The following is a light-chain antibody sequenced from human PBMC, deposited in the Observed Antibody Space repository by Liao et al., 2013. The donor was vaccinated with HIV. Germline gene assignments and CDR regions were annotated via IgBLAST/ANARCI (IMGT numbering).Light chain of an antibody. CDR2: QDS. Sequence: SYELTQPPSVSVSPGQTASITCSGDKLGDKYACWYQQKPGQSPVLVIYQDSKRPSGIPERFSGSSSGTTVTLTISGVQAEDEADYYCQSADSSGTLPYVFGTGTKVTVL. J-gene: IGLJ1*01. CDR3: QSADSSGTLPYV. CDR1: KLGDKY. V-gene: IGLV3-25*03.